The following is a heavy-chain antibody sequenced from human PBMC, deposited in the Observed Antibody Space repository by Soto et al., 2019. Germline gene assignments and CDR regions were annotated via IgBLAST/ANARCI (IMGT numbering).Heavy chain of an antibody. CDR1: GGSISSSSYY. J-gene: IGHJ4*02. Sequence: LSLTCTVSGGSISSSSYYWGWIRQPPGKGLEWIGSIYYSGSTYYNPSLKSRVTISVDTSKNQFSLKLSSVTAADTAVYYCARLSKWGYKYFGYWGQGTLVTVSS. CDR3: ARLSKWGYKYFGY. CDR2: IYYSGST. V-gene: IGHV4-39*01. D-gene: IGHD7-27*01.